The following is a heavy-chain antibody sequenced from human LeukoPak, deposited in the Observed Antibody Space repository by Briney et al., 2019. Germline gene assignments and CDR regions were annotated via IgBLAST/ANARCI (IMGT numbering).Heavy chain of an antibody. CDR1: GGTFSSYA. Sequence: ASVKVSCKASGGTFSSYAISWVRQAPGQGLEWMGGIIPIFGTANYSQKFQGRVTITADKSTSTAYMELSSLRSEDTAVYYCARSVGVPAAMHGGSYYYYYGMDVWGKGTTVTVSS. V-gene: IGHV1-69*06. D-gene: IGHD2-2*01. CDR2: IIPIFGTA. J-gene: IGHJ6*04. CDR3: ARSVGVPAAMHGGSYYYYYGMDV.